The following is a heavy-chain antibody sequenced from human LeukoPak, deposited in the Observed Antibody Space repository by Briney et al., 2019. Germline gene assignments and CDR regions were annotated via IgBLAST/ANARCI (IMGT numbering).Heavy chain of an antibody. V-gene: IGHV4-34*01. CDR2: INHSGST. CDR1: GGSFSGYY. Sequence: PSETLSLICAVYGGSFSGYYWSWIRQPPGKGLKWIGEINHSGSTNYNPSLKSRVTISVDTSKNQFSLKLSSVTAADTAVYYCASLWPYQLSAFDIWGQGTMVTVSS. J-gene: IGHJ3*02. CDR3: ASLWPYQLSAFDI. D-gene: IGHD2-2*01.